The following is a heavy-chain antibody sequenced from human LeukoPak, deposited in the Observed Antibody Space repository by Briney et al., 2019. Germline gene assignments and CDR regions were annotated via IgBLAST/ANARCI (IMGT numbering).Heavy chain of an antibody. D-gene: IGHD4-11*01. J-gene: IGHJ4*02. CDR3: ARENSNYDY. CDR1: GYTFINYC. CDR2: ISAYSGNK. Sequence: ASVKVSCKASGYTFINYCISWVRQAPGQGLEWMGWISAYSGNKNYAQNLHGRVTMTTDTSTSTAYMDLRSLRSDDTAVYNCARENSNYDYWGQGTLVTVSS. V-gene: IGHV1-18*04.